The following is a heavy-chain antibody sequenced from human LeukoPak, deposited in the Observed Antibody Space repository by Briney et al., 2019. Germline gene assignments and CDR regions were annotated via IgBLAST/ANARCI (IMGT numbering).Heavy chain of an antibody. J-gene: IGHJ4*02. V-gene: IGHV1-2*02. CDR1: GYTFTGYY. CDR3: ARDFSVVVPAAPLYYFDY. D-gene: IGHD2-2*01. Sequence: GASVKVSCKASGYTFTGYYMHWVRQAPGQGLEWMGWINPNSGGTNYAQKFQGRVTMTRDTSISTAYMELSRLRSDDTAVYYCARDFSVVVPAAPLYYFDYWGQGTLVTVSS. CDR2: INPNSGGT.